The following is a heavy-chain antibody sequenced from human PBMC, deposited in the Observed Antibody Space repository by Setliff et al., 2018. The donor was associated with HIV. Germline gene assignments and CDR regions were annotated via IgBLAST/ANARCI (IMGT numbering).Heavy chain of an antibody. CDR1: GGSFSGYY. CDR2: IYTTGRT. J-gene: IGHJ3*02. D-gene: IGHD2-21*02. CDR3: AREVDVVTTSDAFDI. Sequence: SETLSLTCAVYGGSFSGYYWSWIRQPAGKGLEWIGHIYTTGRTNYNPSLKSRVTISVDTSKNQFSLKLTSVTAADTAVYYCAREVDVVTTSDAFDIWGQGTMVTVSS. V-gene: IGHV4-4*07.